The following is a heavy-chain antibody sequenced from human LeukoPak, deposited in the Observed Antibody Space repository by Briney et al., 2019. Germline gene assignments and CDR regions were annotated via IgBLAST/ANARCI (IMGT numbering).Heavy chain of an antibody. Sequence: GGSLRLSCAASGFTFNIYDMTWVRQAPGKGLEWASTLSGGGYDTYYADSVKGRFTISRDNSKNTLYLQVNSLRADDTAVYYCARQGCCRGGSCAAYYFDYWGPGTLVTVSS. CDR3: ARQGCCRGGSCAAYYFDY. CDR2: LSGGGYDT. V-gene: IGHV3-23*01. J-gene: IGHJ4*02. D-gene: IGHD2-15*01. CDR1: GFTFNIYD.